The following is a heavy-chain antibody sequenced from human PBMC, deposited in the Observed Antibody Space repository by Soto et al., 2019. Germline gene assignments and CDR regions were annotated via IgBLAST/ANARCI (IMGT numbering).Heavy chain of an antibody. Sequence: SETLSLTCTVSGVSLNSGHYYWVWIRQSPGKGLAWIASIYYDESTYYNPSLKSRVTISTDKPKNQFSLTLKSVTAADTAVYYCGKVLIGATRHTDVDSWGQGALVTVSS. CDR2: IYYDEST. J-gene: IGHJ4*02. V-gene: IGHV4-39*01. CDR1: GVSLNSGHYY. D-gene: IGHD2-15*01. CDR3: GKVLIGATRHTDVDS.